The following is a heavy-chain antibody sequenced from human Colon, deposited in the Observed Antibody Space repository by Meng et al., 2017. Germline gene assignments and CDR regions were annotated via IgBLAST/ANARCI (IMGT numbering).Heavy chain of an antibody. CDR3: ARKYYYDSSGYYYYGMDV. J-gene: IGHJ6*02. D-gene: IGHD3-22*01. CDR2: ISAYNGNT. Sequence: ASLKVSCKASAYTFTSYGISWVRQAPGQGLEWMGWISAYNGNTNYAQKLQGRVTMTTDTSTSTAYMELRSLRSDDTAVYYCARKYYYDSSGYYYYGMDVWGQGTTVTVSS. V-gene: IGHV1-18*01. CDR1: AYTFTSYG.